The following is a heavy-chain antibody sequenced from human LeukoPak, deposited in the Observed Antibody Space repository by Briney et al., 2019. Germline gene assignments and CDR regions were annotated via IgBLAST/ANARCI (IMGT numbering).Heavy chain of an antibody. J-gene: IGHJ4*02. Sequence: GGSLRLSCAASGFSFSRYWMHWVRQAPGKGLECISYISSSGNTKHHADSVKGRFTISRDNAKSSLFLQMDSLRVDDTAVYYCAREGCSGGICYSVFDSWGQGTLVTVSS. CDR3: AREGCSGGICYSVFDS. CDR2: ISSSGNTK. V-gene: IGHV3-48*04. D-gene: IGHD2-15*01. CDR1: GFSFSRYW.